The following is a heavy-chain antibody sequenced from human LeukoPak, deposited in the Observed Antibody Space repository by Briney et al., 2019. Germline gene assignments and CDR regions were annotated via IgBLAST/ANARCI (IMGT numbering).Heavy chain of an antibody. D-gene: IGHD5-12*01. J-gene: IGHJ4*02. CDR3: ARPQRYSNYALDY. CDR1: GGSISSSSYY. Sequence: SETLSLTCSVSGGSISSSSYYWGWIRQPPGKGLEWIGTIYYSGSTYYNPSLKSRVTISVDTSKNQFSLKLSSVTVADTAVYYCARPQRYSNYALDYWGQGTLVTVSS. V-gene: IGHV4-39*01. CDR2: IYYSGST.